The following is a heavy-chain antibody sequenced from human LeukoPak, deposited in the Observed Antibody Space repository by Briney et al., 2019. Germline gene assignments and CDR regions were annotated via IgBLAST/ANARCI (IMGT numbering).Heavy chain of an antibody. V-gene: IGHV3-21*01. CDR1: RFTFSSYS. D-gene: IGHD4-17*01. CDR3: ARTLDYGDSGFDY. CDR2: ISSSSSYI. Sequence: GGSLRLSCAASRFTFSSYSMNWVRQAPGKGLEWVSSISSSSSYIYYADSVKGRFTISRDNAKDSLYLQMNSLRAEDTAVYYCARTLDYGDSGFDYWGQGTLVTVSS. J-gene: IGHJ4*02.